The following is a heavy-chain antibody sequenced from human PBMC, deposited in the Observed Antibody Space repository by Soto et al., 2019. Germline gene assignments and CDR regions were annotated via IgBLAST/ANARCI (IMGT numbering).Heavy chain of an antibody. Sequence: QVQLQESGPGLVKPSQTLSLTCTVSGGSISSGGYYWSWIRQHPGKGLEWIGYIHYSGSTYYNPSLKSRVTISVDTSMTAADTAVYYCARSVFPWGQGTLVTVSS. CDR3: ARSVFP. J-gene: IGHJ5*02. V-gene: IGHV4-31*03. CDR1: GGSISSGGYY. CDR2: IHYSGST.